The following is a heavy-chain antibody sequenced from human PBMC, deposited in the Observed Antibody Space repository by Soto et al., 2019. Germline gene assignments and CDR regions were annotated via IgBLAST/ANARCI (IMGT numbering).Heavy chain of an antibody. Sequence: ASVKVSCKASGYTFTSYAMHWVRQAPGQRLEWMGWINAGNGNTKYSRKFQGRVTITRDTSASTAYMELSSLRSEDTAVYYCARGRYCSGGSCRNDYWGQGTLVTVSS. CDR3: ARGRYCSGGSCRNDY. J-gene: IGHJ4*02. CDR1: GYTFTSYA. D-gene: IGHD2-15*01. CDR2: INAGNGNT. V-gene: IGHV1-3*01.